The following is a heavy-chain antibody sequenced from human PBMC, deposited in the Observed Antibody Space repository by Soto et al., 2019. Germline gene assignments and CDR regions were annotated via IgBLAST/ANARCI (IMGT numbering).Heavy chain of an antibody. Sequence: GGPLRLSCAVTGFSFVSYALSWVRQPPGKGLDWFSTISGSDGKTFYAHSVKGRFSITRDTSQNTLYLQMNSLRADDTAIYYCARWSYLDYWGQGTRVTVSS. CDR1: GFSFVSYA. J-gene: IGHJ4*02. CDR3: ARWSYLDY. CDR2: ISGSDGKT. D-gene: IGHD3-3*01. V-gene: IGHV3-23*01.